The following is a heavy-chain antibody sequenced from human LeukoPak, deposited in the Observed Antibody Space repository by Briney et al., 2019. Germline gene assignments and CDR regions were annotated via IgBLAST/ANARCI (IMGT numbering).Heavy chain of an antibody. CDR2: INPNSGGT. Sequence: ASVKVSCKASGYTFTGYYMHWVRQAPGQGLEWVGWINPNSGGTNYAQKFQGRVTMTRDTSISTAYVELSRLRSDDTAVYYCARGGHYDSRQQPSDYWGQGTLVTVSS. J-gene: IGHJ4*02. D-gene: IGHD3-22*01. V-gene: IGHV1-2*02. CDR3: ARGGHYDSRQQPSDY. CDR1: GYTFTGYY.